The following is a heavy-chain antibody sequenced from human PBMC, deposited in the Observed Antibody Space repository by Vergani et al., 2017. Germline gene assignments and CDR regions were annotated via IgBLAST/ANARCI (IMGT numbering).Heavy chain of an antibody. CDR1: GYTFTSYG. D-gene: IGHD3-22*01. V-gene: IGHV1-18*01. CDR3: AIDDVDCAYYYASSGYYLYYYYDMDV. J-gene: IGHJ6*02. CDR2: ISAYNGNT. Sequence: QVQLVQSGAEVKKPGASVKVSCKASGYTFTSYGISWVRQAPGQGLEWMGWISAYNGNTNYAQKFQGRVTMTTDTSTSTAYMVLRSLRSDDTAVYYCAIDDVDCAYYYASSGYYLYYYYDMDVWGQGTTVTV.